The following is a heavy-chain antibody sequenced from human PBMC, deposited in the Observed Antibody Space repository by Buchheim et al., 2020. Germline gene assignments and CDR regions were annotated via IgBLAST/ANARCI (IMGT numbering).Heavy chain of an antibody. J-gene: IGHJ6*03. Sequence: EEQVVESGGGLVQPGGSLRLSCVGSGFTFSSYWVNWVRQAPGKGLEWVANIKADGSAKNYADSVKGRFTISRDNAKNSVYLQMNSLRANDTALYCCAYNFMGVWGKGTT. V-gene: IGHV3-7*01. CDR3: AYNFMGV. D-gene: IGHD1-14*01. CDR1: GFTFSSYW. CDR2: IKADGSAK.